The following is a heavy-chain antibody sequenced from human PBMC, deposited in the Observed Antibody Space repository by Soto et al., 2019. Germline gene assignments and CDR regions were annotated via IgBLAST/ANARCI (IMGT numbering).Heavy chain of an antibody. J-gene: IGHJ3*02. CDR1: GFSFSSYA. D-gene: IGHD6-13*01. V-gene: IGHV3-23*01. Sequence: EVPLLESGGGLVQPGGSLRLSCVGSGFSFSSYAMNWVRQAPGQGLAWVSGISGSGGTTFYADSVKGRFTISRDNSKNTLYLQINSLRAEDTAVYYCAKDLGYTSSWYYALHIWGQGTMVTVSS. CDR3: AKDLGYTSSWYYALHI. CDR2: ISGSGGTT.